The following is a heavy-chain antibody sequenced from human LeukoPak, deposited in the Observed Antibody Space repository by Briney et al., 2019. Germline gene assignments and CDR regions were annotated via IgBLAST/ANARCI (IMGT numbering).Heavy chain of an antibody. Sequence: GWSVRLSCAASVFSFSNYDMQGVRQVTAKGLQWVSAIGFTGNTYLLGSVTGRFTIFRENAKNSLYLQMNSLRAGDTALYYCARAIAARRGETWFDSWGEGTLVTVSS. CDR1: VFSFSNYD. D-gene: IGHD6-6*01. V-gene: IGHV3-13*04. CDR3: ARAIAARRGETWFDS. CDR2: IGFTGNT. J-gene: IGHJ5*01.